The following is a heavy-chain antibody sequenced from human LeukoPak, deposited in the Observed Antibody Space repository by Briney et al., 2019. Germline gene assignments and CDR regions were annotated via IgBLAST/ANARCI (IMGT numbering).Heavy chain of an antibody. CDR2: IYHSGST. CDR1: GYSISSGYY. D-gene: IGHD3-22*01. J-gene: IGHJ4*02. V-gene: IGHV4-38-2*02. Sequence: SETLSLTCTVSGYSISSGYYWGWIRQPPGKGLEWIGSIYHSGSTNYNPSLKSRVTISVDTSKNQFSLKLSSVTAADTAVYYCARVTPGNYYDSSGYFIFDYWGQGTLVTVSS. CDR3: ARVTPGNYYDSSGYFIFDY.